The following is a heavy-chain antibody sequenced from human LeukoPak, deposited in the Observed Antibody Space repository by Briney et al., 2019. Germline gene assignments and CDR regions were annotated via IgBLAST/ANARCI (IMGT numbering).Heavy chain of an antibody. CDR1: GFTFSTYN. V-gene: IGHV3-48*01. Sequence: PGGSLRLSCAASGFTFSTYNMNWVRQAPGKGLEWVSYISSSSSTIYYADSVKGRFSISRDNAKNSLYLQMNSLRAEDTAVYYCARVWGNWNYEIDYWGQGTLVTVSS. J-gene: IGHJ4*02. D-gene: IGHD1-7*01. CDR3: ARVWGNWNYEIDY. CDR2: ISSSSSTI.